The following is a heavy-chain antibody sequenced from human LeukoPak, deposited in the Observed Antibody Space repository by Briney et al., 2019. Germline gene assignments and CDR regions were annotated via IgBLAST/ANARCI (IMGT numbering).Heavy chain of an antibody. CDR1: GFIVSSNY. D-gene: IGHD4-23*01. CDR2: LYSDGTT. CDR3: ARSTVAYYFDY. J-gene: IGHJ4*02. V-gene: IGHV3-66*02. Sequence: PGGSLRLSCAASGFIVSSNYMSWVRQAPGKGLEWVSVLYSDGTTYYTDSVKGRFTISRDNSKNTLYLQMNSLRAEDTAVYYCARSTVAYYFDYWGQGTLVTVSS.